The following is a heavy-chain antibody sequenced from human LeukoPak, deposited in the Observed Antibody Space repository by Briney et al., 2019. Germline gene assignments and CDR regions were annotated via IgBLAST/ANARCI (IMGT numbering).Heavy chain of an antibody. CDR3: ARGSMGYYDYYGMDV. V-gene: IGHV1-18*01. CDR2: INAYNGDT. CDR1: GYTFTNYG. Sequence: ASVKASCKASGYTFTNYGVSWVRQAPGQGLEWMGWINAYNGDTHYAQNLQDRVTMTTDTSTSTAYMELRSLRSDDTAVYYCARGSMGYYDYYGMDVWGQGTTVTVSS. J-gene: IGHJ6*02. D-gene: IGHD2-21*01.